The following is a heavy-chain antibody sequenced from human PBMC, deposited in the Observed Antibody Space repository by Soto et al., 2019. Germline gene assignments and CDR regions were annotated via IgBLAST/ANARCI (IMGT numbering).Heavy chain of an antibody. CDR1: GGSTSSGGYS. Sequence: QLQLQESGSGLVKPSQTLSLTCAVSGGSTSSGGYSWSWLRQPPGKGLEWIGYTSHSGSTYYNPSLKSRVSMSVDTSKNQFSLRLSSVTAADTAVYYCARGGLLPDYWGQGTLVTVSS. V-gene: IGHV4-30-2*01. D-gene: IGHD6-19*01. CDR2: TSHSGST. CDR3: ARGGLLPDY. J-gene: IGHJ4*02.